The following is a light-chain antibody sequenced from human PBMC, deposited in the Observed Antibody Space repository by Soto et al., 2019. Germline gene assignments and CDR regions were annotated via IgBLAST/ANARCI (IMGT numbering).Light chain of an antibody. CDR2: EVT. CDR3: SSYACSGTFV. V-gene: IGLV2-8*01. J-gene: IGLJ1*01. CDR1: ISDVGGYDY. Sequence: QSALTQPPSASGSPGQSVTISCTGTISDVGGYDYVSWYQHHPGKAPKLMIYEVTKRPSGVPDRFSGSKSGNTASLTVSGLQAEDEADYYCSSYACSGTFVFATGTKLTVL.